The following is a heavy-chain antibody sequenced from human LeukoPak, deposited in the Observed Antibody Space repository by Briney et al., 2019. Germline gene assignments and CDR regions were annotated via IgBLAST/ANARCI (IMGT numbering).Heavy chain of an antibody. CDR2: IYYSGST. CDR3: ARVPGIFYYYYMDV. CDR1: GGPISSSSYY. J-gene: IGHJ6*03. V-gene: IGHV4-39*07. D-gene: IGHD1-26*01. Sequence: SETLSLTCTVSGGPISSSSYYWGWIRQPPGKGLEWIGSIYYSGSTYYNPSLKSRVTISVDTSKNQFSLKLSSVTAADTAVYYCARVPGIFYYYYMDVWGKGTTVTVSS.